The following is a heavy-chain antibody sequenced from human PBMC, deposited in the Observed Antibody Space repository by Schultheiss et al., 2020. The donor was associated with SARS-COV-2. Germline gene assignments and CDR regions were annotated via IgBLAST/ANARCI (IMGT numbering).Heavy chain of an antibody. CDR2: IYHSGST. V-gene: IGHV4-4*02. CDR3: ARSTCSSTSCYLFDY. CDR1: GGSISSSNW. Sequence: SETLSLTCTVSGGSISSSNWWSWVRQPPGKGLEWIGEIYHSGSTNYNPSLKSRVTISVDKSKNQFSLKLSSVTAADTAVYYCARSTCSSTSCYLFDYWGQGTLVTVSS. J-gene: IGHJ4*02. D-gene: IGHD2-2*01.